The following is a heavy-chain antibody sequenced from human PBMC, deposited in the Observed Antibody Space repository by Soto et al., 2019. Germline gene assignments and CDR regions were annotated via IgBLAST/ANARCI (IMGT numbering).Heavy chain of an antibody. D-gene: IGHD3-10*01. CDR1: GFTFSSYA. CDR2: ISGSGGST. V-gene: IGHV3-23*01. J-gene: IGHJ6*02. CDR3: AKDTGNYGRYGSGSYYPYYYYGMDV. Sequence: GGSLRLSCAASGFTFSSYAMSWVRQAPGKGLKWVSAISGSGGSTYYADSVKGRFTISRDNSKNTLYLQMNSLRAEDTAVYYCAKDTGNYGRYGSGSYYPYYYYGMDVWGQGTTVTVSS.